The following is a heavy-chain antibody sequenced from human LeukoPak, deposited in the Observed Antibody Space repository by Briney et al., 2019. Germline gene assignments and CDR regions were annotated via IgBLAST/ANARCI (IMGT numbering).Heavy chain of an antibody. CDR2: ISYDGSNK. Sequence: SGGSLRLSCAASGFTFSSYGMHWVRQAPGKGLEWVAVISYDGSNKYYADSVKGRFTISRDNSKNTLYLQMNSLRAEDTAVYYCAKDDPYGDYGGVSGMDVWGQGTTVTVSS. J-gene: IGHJ6*02. V-gene: IGHV3-30*18. CDR1: GFTFSSYG. CDR3: AKDDPYGDYGGVSGMDV. D-gene: IGHD4-17*01.